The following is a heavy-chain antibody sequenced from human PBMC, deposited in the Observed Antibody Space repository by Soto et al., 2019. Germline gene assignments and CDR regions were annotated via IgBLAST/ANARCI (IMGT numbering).Heavy chain of an antibody. V-gene: IGHV4-59*01. CDR3: ARVYCSGGSCRENWFDP. D-gene: IGHD2-15*01. CDR2: IYYSGST. J-gene: IGHJ5*02. Sequence: SETLSLTCTVSGGSISSYYWSWIRQPPGKGLEWIGYIYYSGSTNYNPSLKSRVTISVDTSKNQFSLKLSSVTAADTAVYYCARVYCSGGSCRENWFDPWGQGTLVTVSS. CDR1: GGSISSYY.